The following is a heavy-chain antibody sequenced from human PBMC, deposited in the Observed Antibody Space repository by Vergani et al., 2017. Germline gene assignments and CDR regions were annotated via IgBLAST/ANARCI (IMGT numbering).Heavy chain of an antibody. Sequence: EVELVQSGPEMRKPGESLKISCKGSEYSFGNYWIGWVRQVPGKGLEWMGIIYPADSDTSYSPSFQGQVTISADKSISTSFLQWDSLKASDPALYYCARHTTYTDSWGQETLVTVSS. D-gene: IGHD1-1*01. V-gene: IGHV5-51*01. CDR1: EYSFGNYW. J-gene: IGHJ4*02. CDR2: IYPADSDT. CDR3: ARHTTYTDS.